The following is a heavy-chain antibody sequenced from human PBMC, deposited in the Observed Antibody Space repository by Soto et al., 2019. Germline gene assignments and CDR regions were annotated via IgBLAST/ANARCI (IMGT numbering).Heavy chain of an antibody. CDR3: ARAGLLASGDY. V-gene: IGHV3-74*01. D-gene: IGHD1-26*01. CDR1: GFTFSSYW. Sequence: EVQLVESGGGLVQPGGSLRLSCAASGFTFSSYWMYWFRQAPGKGLVRVSGISGDGSSTTHADSVKGRFTISRDNAKNTLYLQMNSLRVEDTAVYYCARAGLLASGDYWGQGTLVTVSS. CDR2: ISGDGSST. J-gene: IGHJ4*02.